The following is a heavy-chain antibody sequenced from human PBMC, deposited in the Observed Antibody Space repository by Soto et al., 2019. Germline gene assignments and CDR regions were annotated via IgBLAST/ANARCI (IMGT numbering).Heavy chain of an antibody. CDR2: ISAYNGNT. CDR1: GDAFSSYG. J-gene: IGHJ6*03. D-gene: IGHD3-3*01. CDR3: AFFPPYSYYMDV. Sequence: ASVKVSCKASGDAFSSYGISWVRQAPGQGLEWMGWISAYNGNTNYAQKLQGRVTMTTDTSTRTAYMELRSLRSDDTAVYYCAFFPPYSYYMDVWGKGTTVTVSS. V-gene: IGHV1-18*01.